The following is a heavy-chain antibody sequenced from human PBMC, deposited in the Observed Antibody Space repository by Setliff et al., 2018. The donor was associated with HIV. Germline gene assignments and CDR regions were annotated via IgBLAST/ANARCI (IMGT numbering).Heavy chain of an antibody. J-gene: IGHJ6*03. CDR3: ARHPRHYNILTGYRYYYMDV. Sequence: KPSETLSLTCAVSGVSISSSSYFWGWIRRPPGTGLDWIGSIHFSGSTYYNPSLESRVTISMDTSKNQFSLKLTSGTAEDTSVYYCARHPRHYNILTGYRYYYMDVWGKGTTVTVSS. CDR1: GVSISSSSYF. V-gene: IGHV4-39*01. D-gene: IGHD3-9*01. CDR2: IHFSGST.